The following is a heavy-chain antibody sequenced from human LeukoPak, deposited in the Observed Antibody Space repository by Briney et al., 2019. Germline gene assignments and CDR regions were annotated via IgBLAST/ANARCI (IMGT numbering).Heavy chain of an antibody. V-gene: IGHV3-33*01. CDR3: ASSFYDSSYFDY. CDR1: GFTFSSYG. J-gene: IGHJ4*02. CDR2: IWYDGSNK. Sequence: PGGSLRLSCAASGFTFSSYGMHWVRQAPGKGLEWVAVIWYDGSNKYYVDSVKGRFTISRDNSKNTLHLQMNSLRAEDTAVYYCASSFYDSSYFDYWGQGTLVTVSS. D-gene: IGHD3-22*01.